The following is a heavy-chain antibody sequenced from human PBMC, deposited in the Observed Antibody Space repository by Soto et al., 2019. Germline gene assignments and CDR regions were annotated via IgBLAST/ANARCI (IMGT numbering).Heavy chain of an antibody. J-gene: IGHJ4*02. Sequence: QITLKESGPTLVKPTQTLTLTCTFSGFSLSTSGVGVGWIRQPPGKALEWLALIYWDDDKRYSPSLKSRLTITKDTSKSQVVLTMTNMDPVDTATYYCARIHHDSSGYYFSHFDYWGQGTLVTVSS. D-gene: IGHD3-22*01. V-gene: IGHV2-5*02. CDR1: GFSLSTSGVG. CDR3: ARIHHDSSGYYFSHFDY. CDR2: IYWDDDK.